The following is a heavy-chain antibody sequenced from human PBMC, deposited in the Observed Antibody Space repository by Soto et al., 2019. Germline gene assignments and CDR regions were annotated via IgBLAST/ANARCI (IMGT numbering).Heavy chain of an antibody. CDR3: AKVALWLQFEPHYFDY. Sequence: EVQLLESGGGLVQPGGSLRLSCAASGFTFSSYAMSWVRQAPGKGLEWVSAISGSGGSTYYADSVKGRFTISRDNSKNTLYLQMNSLRAEDTAVYYCAKVALWLQFEPHYFDYWGQGTLVTVSS. V-gene: IGHV3-23*01. J-gene: IGHJ4*02. CDR2: ISGSGGST. D-gene: IGHD5-12*01. CDR1: GFTFSSYA.